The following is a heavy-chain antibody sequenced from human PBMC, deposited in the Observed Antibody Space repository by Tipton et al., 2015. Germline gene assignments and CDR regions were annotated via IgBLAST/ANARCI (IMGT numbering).Heavy chain of an antibody. V-gene: IGHV3-74*01. Sequence: SLRLSCAASGFTFSSWWMHWVRQAPGKGLVWVSRIASDGSTTDYADSVKGQFTVSRDNAKNTLYLQMNSLRVDDTAVYYCARFTYFDLWGRGTLVSVSS. CDR3: ARFTYFDL. CDR1: GFTFSSWW. CDR2: IASDGSTT. J-gene: IGHJ2*01.